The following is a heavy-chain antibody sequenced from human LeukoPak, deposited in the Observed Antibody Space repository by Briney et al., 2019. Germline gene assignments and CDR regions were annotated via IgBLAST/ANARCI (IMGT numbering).Heavy chain of an antibody. Sequence: PSGTLSLTCTVSGVSISSSSYYWGWIRQPPGKGLEWIGSIYYSGSTNYNPSLKSRVTISVDTSKNQFSLKLSSVTAADTAVYYCASFGPDYWGQGTLVTVSS. CDR1: GVSISSSSYY. V-gene: IGHV4-39*01. D-gene: IGHD3/OR15-3a*01. CDR2: IYYSGST. CDR3: ASFGPDY. J-gene: IGHJ4*02.